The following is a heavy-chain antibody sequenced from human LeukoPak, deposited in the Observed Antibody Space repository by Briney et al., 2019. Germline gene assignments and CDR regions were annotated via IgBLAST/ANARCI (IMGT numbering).Heavy chain of an antibody. J-gene: IGHJ4*02. D-gene: IGHD5-12*01. CDR1: GGSISSGGYY. CDR3: ARVDIRTAFFDY. CDR2: IFYSGST. Sequence: PSETLSLTCTVSGGSISSGGYYWSWLRQHPGKGLEWIGYIFYSGSTYYNPSLESRATMSLDTCKNQCSLNLSSVTAADTAVYYCARVDIRTAFFDYWGQGTLVTVSS. V-gene: IGHV4-31*03.